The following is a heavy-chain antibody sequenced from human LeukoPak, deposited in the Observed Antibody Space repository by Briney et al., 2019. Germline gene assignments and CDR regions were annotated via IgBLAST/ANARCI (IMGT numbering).Heavy chain of an antibody. CDR3: ARGGGYSSSSGNVYYYMDV. V-gene: IGHV4-34*01. CDR1: GGSFSGYY. J-gene: IGHJ6*03. CDR2: INHSGST. D-gene: IGHD6-6*01. Sequence: SETLSLTCAVYGGSFSGYYWSWIRQPPGKGLEWIGEINHSGSTNYNPSLKSRVTISVDTSRNQFSLKLSSVTAADTAVYYCARGGGYSSSSGNVYYYMDVWGKGTTVTVSS.